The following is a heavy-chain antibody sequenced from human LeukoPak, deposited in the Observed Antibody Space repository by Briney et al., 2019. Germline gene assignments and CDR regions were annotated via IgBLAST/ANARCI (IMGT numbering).Heavy chain of an antibody. CDR3: ARAVTYFYGSVTYDWFDP. J-gene: IGHJ5*02. CDR1: GFTFRTNW. D-gene: IGHD3-10*01. CDR2: IKSDGRT. Sequence: GGSLRLSCAVSGFTFRTNWMHWVRQTPGKGLVWVSCIKSDGRTLYADSVKGRFTISRDNARNALYLQMHSLRVEDTAMSYCARAVTYFYGSVTYDWFDPWRQGTLVSVCS. V-gene: IGHV3-74*01.